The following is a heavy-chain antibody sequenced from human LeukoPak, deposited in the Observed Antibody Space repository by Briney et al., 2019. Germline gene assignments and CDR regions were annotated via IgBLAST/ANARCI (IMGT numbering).Heavy chain of an antibody. V-gene: IGHV3-66*01. CDR2: IYNDGST. CDR3: APGHYSNML. Sequence: GGSLRLSCAASGFTVSNSYMRWVRQAPGKGLEWVSVIYNDGSTYYADSVKGRFTISRDNSKNTLYLQMNSLRAEDTAVYYCAPGHYSNMLGGQGTLVTVSS. J-gene: IGHJ4*02. CDR1: GFTVSNSY. D-gene: IGHD6-13*01.